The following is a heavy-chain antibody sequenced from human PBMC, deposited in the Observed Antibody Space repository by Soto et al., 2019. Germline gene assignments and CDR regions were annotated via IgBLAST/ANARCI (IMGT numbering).Heavy chain of an antibody. V-gene: IGHV1-46*03. D-gene: IGHD6-13*01. CDR2: INPSGGST. CDR3: ASSPLENIAAPYYYYYMDV. Sequence: ASVKVSCKASGYTFTSYYMHWVRQAPGQGLEWMGIINPSGGSTSYAQKFQGRVTMTRDTSTSTVYMELSSLRSEDTAVYYCASSPLENIAAPYYYYYMDVWGKGTTVTVSS. CDR1: GYTFTSYY. J-gene: IGHJ6*03.